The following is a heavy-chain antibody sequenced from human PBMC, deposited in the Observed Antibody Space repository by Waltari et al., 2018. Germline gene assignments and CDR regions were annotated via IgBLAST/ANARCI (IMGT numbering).Heavy chain of an antibody. CDR1: GHPLGSYW. V-gene: IGHV3-7*01. CDR3: ARDQWFAFDI. J-gene: IGHJ3*02. CDR2: IKKDGSEE. Sequence: EVQLVESGGGLVQPGGSLSPPGQPSGHPLGSYWMSWVRQAPGKGLEWVANIKKDGSEEYYVDSVRGRFTISRDNAKNSLYLQMNSLRPEDTAVYYCARDQWFAFDIWGQGTMVTVSS. D-gene: IGHD3-22*01.